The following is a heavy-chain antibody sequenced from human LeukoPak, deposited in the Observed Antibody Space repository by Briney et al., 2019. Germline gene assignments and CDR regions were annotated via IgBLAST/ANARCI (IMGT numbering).Heavy chain of an antibody. CDR2: IYHSGST. Sequence: PSETLSLTCTVSGGSISSGGYYWSWIRQPPGKGLEWIGYIYHSGSTYYNPSLKSRVTISVDRSKNQFSLKLSSVTAADTAVYYCARAQGIAVAGIDYWGQGTLVTVSS. D-gene: IGHD6-19*01. V-gene: IGHV4-30-2*01. J-gene: IGHJ4*02. CDR1: GGSISSGGYY. CDR3: ARAQGIAVAGIDY.